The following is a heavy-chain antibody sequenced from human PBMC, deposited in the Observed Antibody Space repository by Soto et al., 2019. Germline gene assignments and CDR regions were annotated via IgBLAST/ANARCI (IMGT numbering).Heavy chain of an antibody. CDR1: GFTFSSYG. CDR2: IWYDGSNK. J-gene: IGHJ6*02. V-gene: IGHV3-33*01. CDR3: ARDQAPGVWEYYYGMDV. D-gene: IGHD1-26*01. Sequence: GGSLRLSCAASGFTFSSYGMHWVRQAPGKGLEWVAVIWYDGSNKYYADSVKGRFTISRDNSKNTLYLQMNSLRAEDTAVYYCARDQAPGVWEYYYGMDVWGQGTTVTVSS.